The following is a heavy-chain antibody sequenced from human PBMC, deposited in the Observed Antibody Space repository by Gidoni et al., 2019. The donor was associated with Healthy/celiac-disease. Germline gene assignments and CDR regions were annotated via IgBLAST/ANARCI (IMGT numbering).Heavy chain of an antibody. V-gene: IGHV1-69*01. D-gene: IGHD2-21*02. CDR3: ARHSYCGGDCYSGLFDY. CDR2: IIPICGTA. J-gene: IGHJ4*02. Sequence: QVQLVQSGAEVKKPGSSVKVSCKASGGTFSSSAISWVRQAPGQGLEWMGGIIPICGTANYAQKFQGRVTITADESTSTAYMELSSLRSEDTAVYYCARHSYCGGDCYSGLFDYWGQGTLVTVSS. CDR1: GGTFSSSA.